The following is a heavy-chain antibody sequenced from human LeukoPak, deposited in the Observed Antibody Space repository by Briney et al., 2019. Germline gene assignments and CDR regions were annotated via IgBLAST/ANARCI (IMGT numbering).Heavy chain of an antibody. CDR3: AKTKRYSGSYY. D-gene: IGHD1-26*01. CDR1: GFTFRSYA. Sequence: PGGSLRLSCAASGFTFRSYAMSWVRQAPGKGLEWVSVISGSGDTTYYADSVKGRFTISRDNSKNTLYLQMNSLRAEDTAVYYCAKTKRYSGSYYWGQGTLVTVSS. CDR2: ISGSGDTT. J-gene: IGHJ4*02. V-gene: IGHV3-23*01.